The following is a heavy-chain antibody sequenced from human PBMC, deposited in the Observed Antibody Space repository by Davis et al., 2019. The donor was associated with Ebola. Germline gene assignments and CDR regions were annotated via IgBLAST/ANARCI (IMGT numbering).Heavy chain of an antibody. CDR3: ASGPIVVVPAARHVYYYYYGMDV. D-gene: IGHD2-2*01. CDR2: IKKDGSEK. J-gene: IGHJ6*02. CDR1: GFTFSTYW. Sequence: GESLKISCAASGFTFSTYWMSWVRQAPGKGLEWVANIKKDGSEKYYVDSVKGRFTISRDNAKNSLYLQMNSLRAEDTAVYYCASGPIVVVPAARHVYYYYYGMDVWGQGTTVTVSS. V-gene: IGHV3-7*01.